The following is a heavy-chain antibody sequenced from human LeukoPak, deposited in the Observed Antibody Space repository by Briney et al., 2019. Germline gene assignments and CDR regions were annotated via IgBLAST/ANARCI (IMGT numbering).Heavy chain of an antibody. D-gene: IGHD3-9*01. J-gene: IGHJ4*02. CDR1: GFTFTSSA. Sequence: GASVKVSCKASGFTFTSSAVQWVRQARGRRLEWXXXXXVGSGNTNYAQKFQERVTITRDMSTSTAYMELSSLRSEDTAVYYCAAAYDILTGYHRYYFDYWGQGTLVTVSS. CDR3: AAAYDILTGYHRYYFDY. CDR2: XXVGSGNT. V-gene: IGHV1-58*01.